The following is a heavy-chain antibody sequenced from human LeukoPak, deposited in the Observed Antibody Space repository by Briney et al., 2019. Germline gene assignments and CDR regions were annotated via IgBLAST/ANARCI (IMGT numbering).Heavy chain of an antibody. V-gene: IGHV3-30*04. CDR2: ISYDGSNK. J-gene: IGHJ4*02. D-gene: IGHD1-26*01. CDR3: ARRLSERGSYSGSDY. Sequence: QSGGSLRLSCAASGFTFSSYAMHWVRQAPGKGLEWVAIISYDGSNKYYADSVKGRFTISRDNSKNTLYLQMNSLRPEDTAVYYCARRLSERGSYSGSDYWGQGTLVTVSS. CDR1: GFTFSSYA.